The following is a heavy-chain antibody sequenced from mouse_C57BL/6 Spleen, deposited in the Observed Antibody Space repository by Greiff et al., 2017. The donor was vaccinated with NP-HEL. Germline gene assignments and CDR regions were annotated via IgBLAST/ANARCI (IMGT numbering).Heavy chain of an antibody. CDR2: IDPSDSGT. CDR3: ARHYDYDGGFAY. CDR1: GYTFTSYW. V-gene: IGHV1-52*01. J-gene: IGHJ3*01. D-gene: IGHD2-4*01. Sequence: VQLQQPGAELVRPGSSVKLSCKASGYTFTSYWMHWVKQRPIQGLEWIGNIDPSDSGTHYNQKFKDKATLTVDKSSSTAYMQLSSLTSEDSAVYYCARHYDYDGGFAYWGQGTLVTVSA.